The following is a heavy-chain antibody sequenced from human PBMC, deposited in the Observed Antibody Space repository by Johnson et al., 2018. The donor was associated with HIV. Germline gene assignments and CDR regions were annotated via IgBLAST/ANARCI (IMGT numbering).Heavy chain of an antibody. CDR2: ISYDGSNK. CDR3: ARERVAVTGPTRALDS. J-gene: IGHJ3*02. V-gene: IGHV3-30-3*01. D-gene: IGHD6-19*01. CDR1: GFTFSSYA. Sequence: QVQLVESGGGVVQPGRSLRLSCAASGFTFSSYAMHWVRQAPGNGLEWVAVISYDGSNKYYADSVKGRFTISRDNSKNTLYLQMNSLRAEDTAVYYCARERVAVTGPTRALDSWGQGTMVIVSS.